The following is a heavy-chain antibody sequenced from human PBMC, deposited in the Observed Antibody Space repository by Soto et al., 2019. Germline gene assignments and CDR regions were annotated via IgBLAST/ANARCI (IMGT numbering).Heavy chain of an antibody. V-gene: IGHV1-18*01. CDR3: ARGGTPIDY. CDR2: ISAYNGNT. J-gene: IGHJ4*02. CDR1: GYTFTNFG. Sequence: QVQLVQSGAEVKKPGASVKVSCKASGYTFTNFGISWVRQAPGQGLEWMGWISAYNGNTNYAQNFQGRVTMTTDTTTSTAYMELRNLRSGDTAGDYFARGGTPIDYWGQGTLVTVSS. D-gene: IGHD3-16*01.